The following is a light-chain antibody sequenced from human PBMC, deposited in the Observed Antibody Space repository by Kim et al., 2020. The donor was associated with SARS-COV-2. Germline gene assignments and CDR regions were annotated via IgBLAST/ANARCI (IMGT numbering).Light chain of an antibody. CDR1: TVDLCGYNQ. V-gene: IGLV2-14*04. CDR2: DVS. Sequence: GKAVTNPVRETTVDLCGYNQFPWYQQHPGKAPKRMIYDVSKRPSGVSNRFSGSKSGNPASLTISGLQAEDEADYYCSSYTSSSTFVFGGGTQLTVL. CDR3: SSYTSSSTFV. J-gene: IGLJ2*01.